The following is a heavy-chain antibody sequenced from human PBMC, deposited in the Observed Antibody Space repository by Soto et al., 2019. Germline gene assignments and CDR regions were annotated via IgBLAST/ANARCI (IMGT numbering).Heavy chain of an antibody. CDR3: ARGIVGATDYYGMDV. CDR2: IIPIFGTA. CDR1: GGTFSSYA. D-gene: IGHD1-26*01. Sequence: SVKVSCKASGGTFSSYAISWVRQAPGQGLEWMGGIIPIFGTANYAQKFQGRVTITADESTSTAYMELSSLRSEYTAVYYCARGIVGATDYYGMDVWGQGTTVTVSS. V-gene: IGHV1-69*13. J-gene: IGHJ6*02.